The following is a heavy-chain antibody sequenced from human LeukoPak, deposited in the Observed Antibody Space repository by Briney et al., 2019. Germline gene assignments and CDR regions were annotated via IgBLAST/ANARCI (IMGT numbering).Heavy chain of an antibody. J-gene: IGHJ4*02. V-gene: IGHV1-69*04. CDR1: GDTFSSYA. Sequence: SVKVSCKASGDTFSSYAISWVRQALGQGLEWMGRIIPILGIANCAQKFQGRVTITADKSTSTAYMELSSLRSEDTAVYYCARLNGAEFDYWGQGTLVTVSS. CDR2: IIPILGIA. CDR3: ARLNGAEFDY.